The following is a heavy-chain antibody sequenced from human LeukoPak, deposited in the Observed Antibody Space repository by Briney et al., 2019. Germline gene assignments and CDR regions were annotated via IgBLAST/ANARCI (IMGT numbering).Heavy chain of an antibody. Sequence: KPSETLSLTCPVSGVSISSYYWSWIRPPPGKGLEWIGYIYYSGSTNYNPSLKSRVTISVDTSKNQFSLKLSSVTAADTAVYYCARGYYDSSGYPRTDDYYFDYWGQGTLVTVSS. CDR2: IYYSGST. J-gene: IGHJ4*02. CDR3: ARGYYDSSGYPRTDDYYFDY. V-gene: IGHV4-59*01. CDR1: GVSISSYY. D-gene: IGHD3-22*01.